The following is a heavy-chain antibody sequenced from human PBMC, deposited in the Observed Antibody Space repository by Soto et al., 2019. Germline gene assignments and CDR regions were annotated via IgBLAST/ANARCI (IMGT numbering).Heavy chain of an antibody. CDR1: GYSFTDYH. Sequence: SVKVSCKASGYSFTDYHIHWVRQAPGQGLEWLGRINPKSGGTSTAQKFQGWVTLTTDTSISTASMELTRLTSDDTAIYYCARGDSTDCSNGVCSFFYNHDMDVWG. CDR2: INPKSGGT. V-gene: IGHV1-2*04. D-gene: IGHD2-8*01. CDR3: ARGDSTDCSNGVCSFFYNHDMDV. J-gene: IGHJ6*02.